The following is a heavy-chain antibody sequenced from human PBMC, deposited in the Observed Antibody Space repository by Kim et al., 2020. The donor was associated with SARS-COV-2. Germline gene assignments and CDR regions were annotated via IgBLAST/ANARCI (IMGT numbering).Heavy chain of an antibody. CDR1: GFTFNNYA. Sequence: GGSLRLSCAASGFTFNNYAMNWVRQAPGQGLEWISAVSGNGRRTYYADSVKGRFTISRDNSKNTFYLQVGSLRAEDTAVYFCAGRLGYDVGYWGQGTWVT. D-gene: IGHD5-12*01. J-gene: IGHJ4*02. CDR3: AGRLGYDVGY. V-gene: IGHV3-23*01. CDR2: VSGNGRRT.